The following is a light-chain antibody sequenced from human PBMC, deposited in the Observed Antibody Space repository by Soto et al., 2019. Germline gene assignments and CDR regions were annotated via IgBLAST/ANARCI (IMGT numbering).Light chain of an antibody. J-gene: IGLJ2*01. CDR2: SNN. Sequence: QLVLTQPPSASGTPGQRVTISCSGSSSNIGSNTVNWYQQLPGTAPKLLIYSNNQRPSGVPDRFSGSKSGTSASLAISGLQPEDEADYHCSSYTTIKTVVFGGGTKLTVL. CDR1: SSNIGSNT. CDR3: SSYTTIKTVV. V-gene: IGLV1-44*01.